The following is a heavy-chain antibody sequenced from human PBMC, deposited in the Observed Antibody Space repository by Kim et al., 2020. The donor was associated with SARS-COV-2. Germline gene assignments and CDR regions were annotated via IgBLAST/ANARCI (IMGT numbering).Heavy chain of an antibody. CDR1: GGSFSGYY. Sequence: SETLSFTCAVFGGSFSGYYWSWIRQPPGKGLEWIGEINHSGSTNYNPSLKSRVTISVDTSKNQFSLKLSSVTAADTAVYYCARRRQLWSPGYYGMDVWGQGTTVTVSS. J-gene: IGHJ6*02. D-gene: IGHD5-18*01. V-gene: IGHV4-34*01. CDR3: ARRRQLWSPGYYGMDV. CDR2: INHSGST.